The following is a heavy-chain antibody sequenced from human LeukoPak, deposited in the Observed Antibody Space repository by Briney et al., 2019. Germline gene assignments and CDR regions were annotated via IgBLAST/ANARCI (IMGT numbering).Heavy chain of an antibody. V-gene: IGHV3-21*01. CDR3: ARTPYYYGSGTDWGFDY. CDR1: GFTFNTYS. CDR2: ISSSSSYI. D-gene: IGHD3-10*01. J-gene: IGHJ4*02. Sequence: GGSLRLSCAVSGFTFNTYSMNWVRQAPGKGLEWVSSISSSSSYIYYADSVKGRFTISRDNAKNSLYLQMNSLRAEDTAVYYCARTPYYYGSGTDWGFDYWGQGTLVTVSS.